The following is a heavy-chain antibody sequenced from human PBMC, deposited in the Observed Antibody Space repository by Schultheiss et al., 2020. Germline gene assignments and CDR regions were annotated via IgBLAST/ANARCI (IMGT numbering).Heavy chain of an antibody. J-gene: IGHJ5*02. CDR2: IYTSGST. V-gene: IGHV4-4*07. D-gene: IGHD3-10*01. Sequence: SQTLSLTCTVSGGSISSYYWSWIRQPAGKGLEWIGRIYTSGSTNYNPSLKSRVTISVDTSKNQFSLKLSSVTAADTAVYYCARVTITMVRGVISAPFDPWGQGTLVTVSS. CDR1: GGSISSYY. CDR3: ARVTITMVRGVISAPFDP.